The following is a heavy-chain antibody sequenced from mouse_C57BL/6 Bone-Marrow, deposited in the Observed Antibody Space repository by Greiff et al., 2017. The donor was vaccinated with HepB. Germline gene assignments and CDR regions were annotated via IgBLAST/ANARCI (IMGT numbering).Heavy chain of an antibody. CDR1: GYAFSSSW. V-gene: IGHV1-82*01. J-gene: IGHJ3*01. CDR3: ARQLRLRAWFAY. D-gene: IGHD3-2*02. Sequence: VKLMESGPELVKPGASVKISCKASGYAFSSSWMNWVKQRPGKGLEWIGRIYPGDGDTNYNGKFKGKATLTADKSSSTAYMQLSSLTSEDSAVYYCARQLRLRAWFAYWGQGTLVTVSA. CDR2: IYPGDGDT.